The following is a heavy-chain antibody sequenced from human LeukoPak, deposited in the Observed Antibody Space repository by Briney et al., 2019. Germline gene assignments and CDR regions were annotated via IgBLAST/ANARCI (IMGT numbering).Heavy chain of an antibody. D-gene: IGHD2-2*01. CDR2: ISSSDSTI. V-gene: IGHV3-48*03. CDR3: ARSPTSWYFDY. CDR1: GFTFSSYE. Sequence: QPGGSLRLSCAASGFTFSSYEMHWVRQAPGKGLEGVSYISSSDSTIYYADSVKGRFTISRDNSKNTLYLQMNSLRPEDTSVYYCARSPTSWYFDYWGQGTLVTVSS. J-gene: IGHJ4*02.